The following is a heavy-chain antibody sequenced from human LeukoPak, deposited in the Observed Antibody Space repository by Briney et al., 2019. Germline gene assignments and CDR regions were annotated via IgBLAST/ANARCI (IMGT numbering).Heavy chain of an antibody. CDR1: GFSISSGDYY. CDR2: IYYSGST. V-gene: IGHV4-30-4*02. J-gene: IGHJ3*02. D-gene: IGHD2-2*01. CDR3: AVVPAANDAFDI. Sequence: SETLSLTCTVSGFSISSGDYYWRWIRQPPGKGLEWIGYIYYSGSTYYNPSLKSRVTISVDTSKNQFSLKLSSVTAADTAVYYCAVVPAANDAFDIWGQGTMVTVSS.